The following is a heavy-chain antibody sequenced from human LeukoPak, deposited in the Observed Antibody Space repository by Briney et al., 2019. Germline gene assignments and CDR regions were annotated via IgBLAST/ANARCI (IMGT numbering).Heavy chain of an antibody. Sequence: GASVKVSCKASGYTFTGYYMHWVRQAPGQGLEWMGWINPNSGGANYAQKFQGRVTMTRNTSISTAYMELSSLRSEDTAVYYCARAWDSSDYWGQGTLVTVSS. CDR3: ARAWDSSDY. D-gene: IGHD1-26*01. V-gene: IGHV1-2*02. J-gene: IGHJ4*02. CDR1: GYTFTGYY. CDR2: INPNSGGA.